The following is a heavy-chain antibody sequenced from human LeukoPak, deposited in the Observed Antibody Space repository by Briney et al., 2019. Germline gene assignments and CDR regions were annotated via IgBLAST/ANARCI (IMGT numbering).Heavy chain of an antibody. CDR2: INPNSGGT. Sequence: GASVKVSCKASGYTFTGYYMHWVRQAPGQGLEWMGWINPNSGGTNYAQKFQGRVTMTRDTSISTAYMELRSLRSDDTAMYYCARDPSNTSGFYAYLDSWGQGTLVTVSS. V-gene: IGHV1-2*02. J-gene: IGHJ4*02. CDR1: GYTFTGYY. CDR3: ARDPSNTSGFYAYLDS. D-gene: IGHD6-19*01.